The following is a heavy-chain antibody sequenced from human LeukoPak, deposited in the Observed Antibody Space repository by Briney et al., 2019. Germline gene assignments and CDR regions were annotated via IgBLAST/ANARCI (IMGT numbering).Heavy chain of an antibody. D-gene: IGHD6-19*01. Sequence: PSETLSLTCTVSGGSISSYYWSLIRQPPGKGLEWIVYIYYSGSTNYNPSLKSRVTISVDTSKNQFSLKLSSVTAADTAVYYCARGFYSSGWYYFDYWGQGTLVTVSS. CDR1: GGSISSYY. CDR2: IYYSGST. CDR3: ARGFYSSGWYYFDY. J-gene: IGHJ4*02. V-gene: IGHV4-59*01.